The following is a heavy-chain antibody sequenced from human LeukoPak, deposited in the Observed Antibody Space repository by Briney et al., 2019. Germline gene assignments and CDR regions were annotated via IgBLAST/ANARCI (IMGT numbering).Heavy chain of an antibody. CDR2: INHSGST. CDR1: GRSFSGSY. CDR3: ARVHIAVVSPIGNWFDP. D-gene: IGHD2-21*01. V-gene: IGHV4-34*01. J-gene: IGHJ5*02. Sequence: SETLSLTCAVYGRSFSGSYWSWIRQPPGKGPEWIGEINHSGSTNCNPSLKSRVTISVDTSKNQFSLKLSSVTAADTAVYYCARVHIAVVSPIGNWFDPWGQGTLVTVSS.